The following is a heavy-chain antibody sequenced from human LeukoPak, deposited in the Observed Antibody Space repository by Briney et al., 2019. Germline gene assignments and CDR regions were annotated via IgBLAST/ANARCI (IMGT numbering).Heavy chain of an antibody. Sequence: GSSVKVSCKASGGTFSSYAISWVRQAPGQGLEWMGGIIPIFGTANYARKFQGRVTITADESTSTAYMELSSLRSEDTAVYYCASPEYCSGGSCFSYALDYWGQGTLVTVSS. V-gene: IGHV1-69*01. CDR3: ASPEYCSGGSCFSYALDY. CDR2: IIPIFGTA. J-gene: IGHJ4*02. CDR1: GGTFSSYA. D-gene: IGHD2-15*01.